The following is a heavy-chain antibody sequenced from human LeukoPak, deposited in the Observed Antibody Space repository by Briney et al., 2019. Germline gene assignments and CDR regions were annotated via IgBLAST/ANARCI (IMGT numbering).Heavy chain of an antibody. D-gene: IGHD3-22*01. J-gene: IGHJ3*02. CDR2: IGAFNGNT. V-gene: IGHV1-18*01. CDR3: ARDFLSYDGSENHFEDTFDI. CDR1: GYSFDRYG. Sequence: VASVNVSCKASGYSFDRYGISWVRQAPGQGLEWLGWIGAFNGNTNYAQNLQGRVTMTADTSTTTAYMELRSLSSDDTAVYYCARDFLSYDGSENHFEDTFDIWGQGTMVTVSS.